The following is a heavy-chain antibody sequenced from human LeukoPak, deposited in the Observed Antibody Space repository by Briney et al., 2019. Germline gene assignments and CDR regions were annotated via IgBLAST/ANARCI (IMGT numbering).Heavy chain of an antibody. D-gene: IGHD2-15*01. Sequence: PSETLSLTCIVSGGSISSYYWSWIRQPAGKGLEWIGRIYSSGSTNYNPSLKSRVTISVDTSKNQFSLKLSSVTAADTAVYYCARDLSILESGHYMDVWGKGTTVTVSS. J-gene: IGHJ6*03. V-gene: IGHV4-4*07. CDR3: ARDLSILESGHYMDV. CDR1: GGSISSYY. CDR2: IYSSGST.